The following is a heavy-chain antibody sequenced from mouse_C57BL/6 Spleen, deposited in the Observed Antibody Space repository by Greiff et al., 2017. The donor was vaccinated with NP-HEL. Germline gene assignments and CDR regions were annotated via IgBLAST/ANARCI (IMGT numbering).Heavy chain of an antibody. D-gene: IGHD1-3*01. V-gene: IGHV1-47*01. CDR1: GYTFTSYP. Sequence: QVQLQQSGAELVKPGASVKLSCKASGYTFTSYPMDWVKQSHGKSLEWIGDFHPYNDDTKYNEKFKGKSTLTVEKSSSTAYLELSRLTSDDSAVCDRSRKYNEDYAMDYWGQGTSVTVSS. J-gene: IGHJ4*01. CDR3: SRKYNEDYAMDY. CDR2: FHPYNDDT.